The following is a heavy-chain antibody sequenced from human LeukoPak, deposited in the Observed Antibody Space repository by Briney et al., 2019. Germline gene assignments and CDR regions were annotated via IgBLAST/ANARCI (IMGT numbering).Heavy chain of an antibody. CDR1: GYIFTNYY. Sequence: ASVKVSCKASGYIFTNYYLYWVRQAPGQGLEWMGWINPNSGGTNYAQKFQGRVTMTRDTSISTAYMELSRLRSDDTAVYYCAREEDDFDAFDIWGQGTMVTVSS. D-gene: IGHD1-1*01. CDR3: AREEDDFDAFDI. V-gene: IGHV1-2*02. J-gene: IGHJ3*02. CDR2: INPNSGGT.